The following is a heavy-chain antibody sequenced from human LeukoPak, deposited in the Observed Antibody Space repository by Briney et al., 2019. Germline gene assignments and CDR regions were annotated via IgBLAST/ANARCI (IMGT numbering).Heavy chain of an antibody. J-gene: IGHJ4*02. Sequence: GGSLRLSCAASGFTVSSNYMSWVRQAPGKGLEWVSVIYSGGSTYYADSVKGRFTISRDNSKNTLYLQMNSLRAEDTAVYYCARVYYDFWSGYLGYWGQGTLVTVSS. V-gene: IGHV3-66*01. CDR2: IYSGGST. D-gene: IGHD3-3*01. CDR3: ARVYYDFWSGYLGY. CDR1: GFTVSSNY.